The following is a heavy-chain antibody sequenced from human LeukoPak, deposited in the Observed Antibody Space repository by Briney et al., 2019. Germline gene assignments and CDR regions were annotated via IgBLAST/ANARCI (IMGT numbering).Heavy chain of an antibody. V-gene: IGHV3-74*01. D-gene: IGHD2/OR15-2a*01. Sequence: GGSLRLSCAASGFTFSSYWMHRVRQIPGKGLVWVSRINSDGSSTNYADSVKGRFTISRDNAKNTLYLQMNSLRAEDTAVYYCARDAKPDSKTTSPNYWGQGTLVTVSS. CDR1: GFTFSSYW. CDR2: INSDGSST. CDR3: ARDAKPDSKTTSPNY. J-gene: IGHJ4*02.